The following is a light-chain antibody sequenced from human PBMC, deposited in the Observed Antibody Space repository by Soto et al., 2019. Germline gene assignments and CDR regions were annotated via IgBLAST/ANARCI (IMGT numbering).Light chain of an antibody. CDR2: DAS. CDR3: QQRSNWPH. V-gene: IGKV3-11*01. Sequence: EIVLTQSPATLPLSPGERATLSCRASQSVSSYLAWYQQKPGQAPRLLIYDASNRATGIPARFSGSGSGTDFTLSISSLDPEDVAVYYCQQRSNWPHFGGGTKVEIK. CDR1: QSVSSY. J-gene: IGKJ4*01.